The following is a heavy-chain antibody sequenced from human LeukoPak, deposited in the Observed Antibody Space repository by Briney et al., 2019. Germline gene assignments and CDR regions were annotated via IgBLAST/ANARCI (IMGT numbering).Heavy chain of an antibody. CDR2: ISGSGGST. Sequence: PGGSLRPSCAASGFTFSSYAMSWVRQAPGKGLEWVSAISGSGGSTYYADSVKGRFTISRDNSKNTLYLQMNSLRAEDTAVYYCAKGMVRGVNAFDIWGQGTMVTVSS. J-gene: IGHJ3*02. CDR3: AKGMVRGVNAFDI. V-gene: IGHV3-23*01. CDR1: GFTFSSYA. D-gene: IGHD3-10*01.